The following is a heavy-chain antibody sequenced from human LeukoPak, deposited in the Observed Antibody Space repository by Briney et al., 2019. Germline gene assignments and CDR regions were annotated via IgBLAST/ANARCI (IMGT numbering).Heavy chain of an antibody. CDR3: TAYPRTTGPY. Sequence: PGGSLRLSCAASGFTFSASAMHWVRQASGKGLEWVAHIRSKPNNYATAYAASVKGRFTISRDDSKNTAYLQMNSLQTEDTAVYYCTAYPRTTGPYWGQGTLVTVSS. CDR2: IRSKPNNYAT. V-gene: IGHV3-73*01. CDR1: GFTFSASA. J-gene: IGHJ4*02. D-gene: IGHD4-11*01.